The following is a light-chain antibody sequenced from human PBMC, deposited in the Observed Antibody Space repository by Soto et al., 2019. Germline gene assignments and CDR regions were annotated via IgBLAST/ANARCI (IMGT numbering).Light chain of an antibody. V-gene: IGKV3-20*01. J-gene: IGKJ3*01. CDR1: QSVSSSY. CDR2: GAS. CDR3: QQYGSSTLT. Sequence: EIVLTQSPGTLSLSPGERATLSCRASQSVSSSYLAWYQQKPGQAPRXXIYGASSRATGIPDRFSGSGSGTEFTLTISRLEPEDFAVDYCQQYGSSTLTFGPGTKVDIK.